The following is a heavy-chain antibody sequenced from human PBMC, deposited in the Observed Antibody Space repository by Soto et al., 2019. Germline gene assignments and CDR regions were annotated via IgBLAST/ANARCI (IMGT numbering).Heavy chain of an antibody. V-gene: IGHV1-18*01. CDR2: ISAYNGNT. Sequence: ASVKVSCKASGYTFVTYGISWVRQAPGQGLEWMGWISAYNGNTNYAQKLQGRVTMTTDTSTSTAYMELSSLRSEDTAVYYCAAVDCSGGSCYSGYYFDYWGQGTLVTVS. CDR3: AAVDCSGGSCYSGYYFDY. CDR1: GYTFVTYG. J-gene: IGHJ4*02. D-gene: IGHD2-15*01.